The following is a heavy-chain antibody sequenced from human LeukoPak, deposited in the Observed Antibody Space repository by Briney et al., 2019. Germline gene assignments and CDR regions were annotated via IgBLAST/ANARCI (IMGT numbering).Heavy chain of an antibody. D-gene: IGHD4/OR15-4a*01. J-gene: IGHJ4*02. CDR3: AIVDEYGRYHY. CDR1: GASISSHY. V-gene: IGHV4-59*11. CDR2: IYRSVTT. Sequence: SETLSLTCSVAGASISSHYWGWIRQSPRKGQEWVGYIYRSVTTKYNPSLKSRVDISVDTSRSQFSVRLSSVTAADTAVYFCAIVDEYGRYHYWGQGTLVTVSS.